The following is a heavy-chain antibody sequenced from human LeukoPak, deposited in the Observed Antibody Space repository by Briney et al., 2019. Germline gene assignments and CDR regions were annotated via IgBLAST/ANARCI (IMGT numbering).Heavy chain of an antibody. Sequence: GRSLRLSCTASGVTLSNYAMHGVRRPPGRGLEWVAVISFDGTNKYYGDSVEGRFSVSRDNSKNTLYLQMNSLRPDDTAMYYCATDYGDYEPIDYWGQGTLVTVSS. J-gene: IGHJ4*02. CDR1: GVTLSNYA. V-gene: IGHV3-30*04. CDR3: ATDYGDYEPIDY. CDR2: ISFDGTNK. D-gene: IGHD4-17*01.